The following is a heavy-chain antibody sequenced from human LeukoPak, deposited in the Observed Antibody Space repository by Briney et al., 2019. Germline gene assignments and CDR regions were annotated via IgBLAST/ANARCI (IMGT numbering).Heavy chain of an antibody. CDR2: IHSGGST. D-gene: IGHD6-19*01. J-gene: IGHJ4*02. Sequence: GGSLRLSCSASGFTVSSNYISWVRQAPGKGLEWVSVIHSGGSTYYADSVKGRFTISTDDSKNTLYLQMNRLRAEDTAVYYCARGRWLGQGDYWGQGTLVTVSS. V-gene: IGHV3-66*01. CDR3: ARGRWLGQGDY. CDR1: GFTVSSNY.